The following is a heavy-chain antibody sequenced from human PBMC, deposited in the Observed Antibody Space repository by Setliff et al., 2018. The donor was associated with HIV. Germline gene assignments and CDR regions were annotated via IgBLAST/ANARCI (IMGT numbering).Heavy chain of an antibody. D-gene: IGHD6-13*01. CDR2: IIPILNVA. J-gene: IGHJ3*02. CDR3: ARVLKGYSSSYESFDI. CDR1: RGTFTTYA. V-gene: IGHV1-69*10. Sequence: ASVKVSCKTSRGTFTTYAFSWVRQAPGQGLEWMGGIIPILNVAKYPQKFHGRVTITADKSTSTVYMELSSLRSEDTAMYYCARVLKGYSSSYESFDIWGQGTKVTVSS.